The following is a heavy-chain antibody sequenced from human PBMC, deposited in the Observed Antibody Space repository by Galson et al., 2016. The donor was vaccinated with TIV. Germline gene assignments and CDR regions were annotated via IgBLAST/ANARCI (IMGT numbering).Heavy chain of an antibody. Sequence: TLSLTCDVSGGSINSAGYYWSWLRQQSGEGLEWIAYIHSSGITYYNPSLKSRVTLSVETSKSQFSLSLSSVTAADTAVYFCARLFFFDTRNVLVGAFDVWGHGTMVSVSS. CDR1: GGSINSAGYY. D-gene: IGHD3-22*01. J-gene: IGHJ3*01. V-gene: IGHV4-31*11. CDR2: IHSSGIT. CDR3: ARLFFFDTRNVLVGAFDV.